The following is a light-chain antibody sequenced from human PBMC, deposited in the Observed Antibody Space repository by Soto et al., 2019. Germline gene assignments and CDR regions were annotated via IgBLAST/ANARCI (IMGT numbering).Light chain of an antibody. CDR1: QSISSW. Sequence: DIQMTQSPSTLSASVGDRVTITCRASQSISSWLAWYQQKPGQAPKLLIYNASTLQSGDPSRFSGSGSGTEFTLDISSLQPDDSATYYCQQYNDNWTFGQGTKVEIK. CDR3: QQYNDNWT. CDR2: NAS. J-gene: IGKJ1*01. V-gene: IGKV1-5*03.